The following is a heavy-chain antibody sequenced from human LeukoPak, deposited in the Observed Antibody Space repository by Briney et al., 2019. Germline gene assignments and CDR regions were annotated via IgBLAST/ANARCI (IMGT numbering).Heavy chain of an antibody. CDR1: GYTLTDLS. V-gene: IGHV1-24*01. CDR2: SDPEDGET. J-gene: IGHJ5*02. D-gene: IGHD6-13*01. Sequence: ASVKVSCKVSGYTLTDLSMHWVRQAPGIGLEWMGGSDPEDGETFYAQKFRGRITMTEDTSADTAYMELNSLRSEDTAVYYCARARGYSSSWFDPWGQGTLVTVSS. CDR3: ARARGYSSSWFDP.